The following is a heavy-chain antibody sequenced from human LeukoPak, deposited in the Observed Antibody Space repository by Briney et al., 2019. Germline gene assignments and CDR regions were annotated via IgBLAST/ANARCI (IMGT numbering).Heavy chain of an antibody. D-gene: IGHD3-10*01. V-gene: IGHV1-8*01. CDR1: GYTFTSYD. CDR3: ARRKITGIGSDP. CDR2: MNPNSGNT. Sequence: ASVKVSCKASGYTFTSYDINWVRHATGQGLEWMGWMNPNSGNTGYAQKFQGRVTMTRNTSISTAYMELSSLRSEDTAVYYCARRKITGIGSDPWGQGTLVTVSS. J-gene: IGHJ5*02.